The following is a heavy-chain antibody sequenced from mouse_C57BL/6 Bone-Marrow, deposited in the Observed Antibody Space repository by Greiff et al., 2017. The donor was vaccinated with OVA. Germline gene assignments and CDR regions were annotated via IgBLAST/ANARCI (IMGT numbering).Heavy chain of an antibody. Sequence: EVQLVESGGGLVKPGGSLKLSCAASGFTFSDYGMHWVRQAPEKGLEWVAYISSGSSTIYYADTVKGRFTISRDNAKNTLFLQMTSLRSEDTAMYYCARTLLITTVVAPYAMDYWGQGTSVTVSS. J-gene: IGHJ4*01. D-gene: IGHD1-1*01. V-gene: IGHV5-17*01. CDR1: GFTFSDYG. CDR3: ARTLLITTVVAPYAMDY. CDR2: ISSGSSTI.